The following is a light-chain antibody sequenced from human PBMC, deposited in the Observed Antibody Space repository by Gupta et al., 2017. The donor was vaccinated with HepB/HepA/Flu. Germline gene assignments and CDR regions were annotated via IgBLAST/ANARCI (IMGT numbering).Light chain of an antibody. CDR2: EVS. CDR1: SSDVGSYNL. Sequence: SALTQPASVSGSSGQSSTISCTGTSSDVGSYNLVSWYQQHPAKAPKLMIYEVSKRPSGVSNRFSGSKSGDTASLTISALQAEDEADYYFCSYAGSSTLVFGGGTKLTVL. V-gene: IGLV2-23*02. CDR3: CSYAGSSTLV. J-gene: IGLJ2*01.